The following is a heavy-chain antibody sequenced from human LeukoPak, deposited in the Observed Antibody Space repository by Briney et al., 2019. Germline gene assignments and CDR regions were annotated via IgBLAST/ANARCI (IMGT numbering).Heavy chain of an antibody. CDR3: ARPRRGSSWYDY. D-gene: IGHD6-13*01. Sequence: ASVQVSCQASGYTFTGYYMLWVGQAPGPGLEWMGRIYPNIGGTNYAQKFQCRVTMTRDTSISTAHMELSRVSSDDHALCYGARPRRGSSWYDYWGQGTLVTVSS. CDR1: GYTFTGYY. CDR2: IYPNIGGT. V-gene: IGHV1-2*06. J-gene: IGHJ4*02.